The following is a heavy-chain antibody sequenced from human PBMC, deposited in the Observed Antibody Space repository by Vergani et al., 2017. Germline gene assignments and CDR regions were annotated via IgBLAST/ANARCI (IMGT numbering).Heavy chain of an antibody. Sequence: QVQLVESGGGVVQPGRSLRLSCAASGFTFSSYGMHWVRQAPGKGLEWVAVISYDGSNKYYADSGKGRFTSSRDNSKNTLYLQMNSLSAEDTAVYYCAKDRLPFTWGQGTLVTVSS. CDR1: GFTFSSYG. CDR3: AKDRLPFT. J-gene: IGHJ5*02. V-gene: IGHV3-30*18. CDR2: ISYDGSNK.